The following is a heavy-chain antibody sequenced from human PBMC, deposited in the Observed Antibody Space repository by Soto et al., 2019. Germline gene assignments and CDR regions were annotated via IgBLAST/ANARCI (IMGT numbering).Heavy chain of an antibody. Sequence: SETLSLTCTVSGGSVSSGNYYWSWIRQPPGKGLEWIGYIYYSGSTNYNPSLKSRVTISVDTSKNQFSLKLSSVTAADTAVYYCARRAYSSGWDNWFDPWGQGTLVTVSS. V-gene: IGHV4-61*01. CDR2: IYYSGST. J-gene: IGHJ5*02. CDR1: GGSVSSGNYY. D-gene: IGHD6-19*01. CDR3: ARRAYSSGWDNWFDP.